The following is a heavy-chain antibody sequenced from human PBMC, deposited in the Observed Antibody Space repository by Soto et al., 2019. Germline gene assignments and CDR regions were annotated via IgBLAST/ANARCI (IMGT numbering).Heavy chain of an antibody. CDR2: IYPGDSDT. V-gene: IGHV5-51*01. Sequence: PGESLKISCKGSGYSFISYWIGWVRQMPGKGLEWMGIIYPGDSDTRYSPSFQGQVTISADKSISTAYLQWSSLKASDTAMYYCARRAYYYDSSGPFDYWGQGTLVTSPQ. D-gene: IGHD3-22*01. J-gene: IGHJ4*02. CDR1: GYSFISYW. CDR3: ARRAYYYDSSGPFDY.